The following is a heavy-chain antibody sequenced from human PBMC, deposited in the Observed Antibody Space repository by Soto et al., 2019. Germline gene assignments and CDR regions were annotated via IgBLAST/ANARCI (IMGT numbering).Heavy chain of an antibody. D-gene: IGHD6-19*01. V-gene: IGHV3-23*01. CDR2: ITGGSETT. CDR1: GFTFNTYA. J-gene: IGHJ4*02. Sequence: GGSLRLSCAASGFTFNTYAMNLVRQGPGKGLEWVSTITGGSETTFYADSVKGRFTVSRDNSKNTLYLEMNSLRAEDTAVYFYAKTTRTIAVSDVWGQGTLVTVSS. CDR3: AKTTRTIAVSDV.